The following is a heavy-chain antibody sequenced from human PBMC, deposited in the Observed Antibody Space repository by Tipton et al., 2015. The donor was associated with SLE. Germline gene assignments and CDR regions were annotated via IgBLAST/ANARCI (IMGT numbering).Heavy chain of an antibody. D-gene: IGHD3-16*02. J-gene: IGHJ4*02. V-gene: IGHV4-39*07. CDR1: GGSISSSGYY. CDR2: IYYTGST. Sequence: TLSLTCTVSGGSISSSGYYWGWIRQPPGKGLEWIGNIYYTGSTYYNPSLKSRVTISVDTSKNQFSLKLSSVTAADTAVYYCAIQSYDYVWGSYRYKDYWGQGTLVTVSS. CDR3: AIQSYDYVWGSYRYKDY.